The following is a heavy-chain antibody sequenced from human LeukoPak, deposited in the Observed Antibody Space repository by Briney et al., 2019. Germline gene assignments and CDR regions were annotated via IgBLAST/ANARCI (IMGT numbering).Heavy chain of an antibody. CDR2: INPSDGTT. J-gene: IGHJ4*02. CDR1: GYTFTKSDY. Sequence: ASVKVSCKSSGYTFTKSDYIHWVRQAPGQGLEWMGIINPSDGTTFYAQKFQGRVTLTRDTSTNTLFMELSSLRSDDTAVFYCARGPTDMDFDYWGQGSLVTVSS. CDR3: ARGPTDMDFDY. V-gene: IGHV1-46*01.